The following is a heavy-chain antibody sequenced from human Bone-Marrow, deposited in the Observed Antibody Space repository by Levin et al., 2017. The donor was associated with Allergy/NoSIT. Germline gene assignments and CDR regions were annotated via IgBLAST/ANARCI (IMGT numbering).Heavy chain of an antibody. Sequence: GESLKISCAASGFTFSSYAMHWVRQAPGKGLEWVAVISYDGSNKYYADSVKGRFTISRDNSKNTLYLQMNSLRAEDTAVYYCARDFGEVVTWLAGIWGQGTMVTVSS. V-gene: IGHV3-30-3*01. J-gene: IGHJ3*02. CDR1: GFTFSSYA. CDR2: ISYDGSNK. D-gene: IGHD2-21*02. CDR3: ARDFGEVVTWLAGI.